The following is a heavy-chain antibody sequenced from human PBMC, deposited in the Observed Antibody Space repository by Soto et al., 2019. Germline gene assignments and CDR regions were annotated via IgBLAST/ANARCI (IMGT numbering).Heavy chain of an antibody. Sequence: ASVKVSSKASGYTFTSYGISWVRQAPGQGLEWMGWISAYNGNTNYAQKLQGRVTMTTDTSTSTAYMELRSLRSDDTAVYYCAREGYCISTSCYEVWFDPWGQGTLVTVSS. D-gene: IGHD2-2*01. J-gene: IGHJ5*02. V-gene: IGHV1-18*01. CDR3: AREGYCISTSCYEVWFDP. CDR1: GYTFTSYG. CDR2: ISAYNGNT.